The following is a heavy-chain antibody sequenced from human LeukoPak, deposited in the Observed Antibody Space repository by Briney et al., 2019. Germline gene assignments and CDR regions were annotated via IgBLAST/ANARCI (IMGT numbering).Heavy chain of an antibody. V-gene: IGHV3-43D*04. Sequence: GSLRLSCAASGFTFDDYAMHWVRQAPGKGLEWVSLISWDGGSTYYADSVKGRFTISRDNSKNSLYLQMNSLRAEDTALYYCAKDIGGYYYYGMDVWGKGTTVTVSS. J-gene: IGHJ6*04. CDR3: AKDIGGYYYYGMDV. CDR1: GFTFDDYA. CDR2: ISWDGGST.